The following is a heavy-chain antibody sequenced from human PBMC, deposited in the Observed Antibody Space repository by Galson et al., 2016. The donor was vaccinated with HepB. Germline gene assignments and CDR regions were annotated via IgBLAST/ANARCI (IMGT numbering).Heavy chain of an antibody. CDR3: AREFTY. CDR1: GGTISSYDLY. Sequence: TLSLTCSFSGGTISSYDLYWSWIRQSAGKGLEWIGRIYASGIAHYNPSLKSPVSMSIDTAKDQVSLKLTSVTAADTAVYYCAREFTYWGQGTLVTVPS. J-gene: IGHJ4*02. V-gene: IGHV4-61*02. CDR2: IYASGIA.